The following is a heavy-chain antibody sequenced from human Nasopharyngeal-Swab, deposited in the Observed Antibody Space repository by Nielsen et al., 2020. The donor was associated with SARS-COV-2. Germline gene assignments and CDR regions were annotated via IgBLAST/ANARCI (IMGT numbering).Heavy chain of an antibody. D-gene: IGHD2-15*01. V-gene: IGHV3-30-3*01. CDR2: ISYDGSNK. J-gene: IGHJ2*01. CDR1: GFTFSSYA. Sequence: LKISCAASGFTFSSYAMHWVRQAPGKGLEWVAVISYDGSNKYYADSVKGRFTISRDNSKNTLYLQMNSLRAEDTAVYYCARAGGSYFDLWGRGTLVTVSS. CDR3: ARAGGSYFDL.